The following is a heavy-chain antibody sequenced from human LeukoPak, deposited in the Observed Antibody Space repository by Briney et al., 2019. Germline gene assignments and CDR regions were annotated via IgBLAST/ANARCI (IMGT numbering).Heavy chain of an antibody. V-gene: IGHV4-34*01. Sequence: PSETLSLTCAVYGGSFSGYYWSWIRQPPGKGLEWIGEINHSGSTNYNPSLKSRVTISVDTSKNQFSLKLSSVTAADTAVYYCARGLQGDGDYGGVYYYYYMDVWGKGTTVTVSS. CDR1: GGSFSGYY. D-gene: IGHD4-17*01. CDR3: ARGLQGDGDYGGVYYYYYMDV. CDR2: INHSGST. J-gene: IGHJ6*03.